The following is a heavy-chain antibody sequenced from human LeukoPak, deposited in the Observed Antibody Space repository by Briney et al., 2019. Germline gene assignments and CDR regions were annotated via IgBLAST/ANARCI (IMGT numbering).Heavy chain of an antibody. CDR3: ARDLGGGLWPNAFDI. D-gene: IGHD3-16*01. V-gene: IGHV3-7*05. CDR2: IKQDGSEK. J-gene: IGHJ3*02. Sequence: GRSLRLSCAASGFTFSNYWMTWVRQAPGIGLEWVANIKQDGSEKYYVDSVRGRFTISRDNVKSSLYLQINSLRAEDTAVYYCARDLGGGLWPNAFDIWGQGTMVTVSS. CDR1: GFTFSNYW.